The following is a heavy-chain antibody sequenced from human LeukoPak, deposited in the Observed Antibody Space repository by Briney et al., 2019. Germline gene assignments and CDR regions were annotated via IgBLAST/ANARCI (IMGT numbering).Heavy chain of an antibody. J-gene: IGHJ1*01. CDR2: IKTDGSEK. CDR1: GFTFSSYA. D-gene: IGHD3-22*01. Sequence: GGSLRLSCAASGFTFSSYATHWVRQAPGKGLQWVANIKTDGSEKYYVDSVKGRFTISRDNAKNSLYLQMNSLRAEDTAVYYCATYSSLNRREFQYWGQGTLLTVSS. V-gene: IGHV3-7*01. CDR3: ATYSSLNRREFQY.